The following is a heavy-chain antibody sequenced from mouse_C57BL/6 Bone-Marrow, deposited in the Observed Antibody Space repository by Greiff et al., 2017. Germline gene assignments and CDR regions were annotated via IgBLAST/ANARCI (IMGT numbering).Heavy chain of an antibody. V-gene: IGHV14-1*01. Sequence: DVKLVESGAELVRPGASVKLSCTASGFNITDYYMHWVKQRPEQGLEWIGRIDPEDGDTEYAPKFQGKATMTADTSSNTAYLQLSSLPSEDPAVYYCTTPFTTVVATRAYWGQGTLVTVSA. CDR1: GFNITDYY. CDR3: TTPFTTVVATRAY. CDR2: IDPEDGDT. J-gene: IGHJ3*01. D-gene: IGHD1-1*01.